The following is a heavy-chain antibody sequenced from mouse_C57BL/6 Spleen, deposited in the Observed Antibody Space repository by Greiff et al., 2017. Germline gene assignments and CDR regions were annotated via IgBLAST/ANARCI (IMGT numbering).Heavy chain of an antibody. D-gene: IGHD2-4*01. CDR2: IYPGDGDT. CDR1: GYAFSSYW. Sequence: QVQLKQSGAELVKPGASVKISCKASGYAFSSYWMHWVKQRPGQGLEWIGQIYPGDGDTNYNGKFKGKATLTADKSSSTAYMQLSSLTSEDSAVYFCARGKYDCGFDYWGQGTTLTVSS. CDR3: ARGKYDCGFDY. V-gene: IGHV1-80*01. J-gene: IGHJ2*01.